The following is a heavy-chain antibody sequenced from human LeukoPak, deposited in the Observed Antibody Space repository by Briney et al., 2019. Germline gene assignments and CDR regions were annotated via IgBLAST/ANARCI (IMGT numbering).Heavy chain of an antibody. D-gene: IGHD3-22*01. Sequence: ASVTVSCKASGYTFTGYYMHWVRQAPGQGLEWMGWINPNSGGTNYAQKFQGRVTMTRDTSISTAYMELSRLRSDDTAVYYCARLNYYYDSSGYYYYFDYWGQGTLVTVSS. CDR1: GYTFTGYY. J-gene: IGHJ4*02. CDR2: INPNSGGT. V-gene: IGHV1-2*02. CDR3: ARLNYYYDSSGYYYYFDY.